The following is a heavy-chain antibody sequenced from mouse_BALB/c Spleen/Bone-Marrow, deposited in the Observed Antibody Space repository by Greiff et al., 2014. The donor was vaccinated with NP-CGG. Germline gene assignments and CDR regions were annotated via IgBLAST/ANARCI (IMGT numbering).Heavy chain of an antibody. CDR2: IYPGSGKT. D-gene: IGHD4-1*01. Sequence: VQLQQSGAELARPGASVKLSCKASGYTFTDYYINWVKQRTGQGLEWIGEIYPGSGKTYHNEKFKGKATLTADKSSSTAYMQLSSLTSEDSAVYFCASNWYWGQGTLVTVSA. J-gene: IGHJ3*01. CDR3: ASNWY. V-gene: IGHV1-77*01. CDR1: GYTFTDYY.